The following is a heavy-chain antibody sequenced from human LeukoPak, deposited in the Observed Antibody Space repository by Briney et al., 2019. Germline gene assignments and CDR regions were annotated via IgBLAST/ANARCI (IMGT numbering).Heavy chain of an antibody. CDR1: TYTFTDNS. J-gene: IGHJ2*01. Sequence: ASVKVSCKASTYTFTDNSIHWVRQAPGQGPQWMGWINPNSGDTHYARNFQGRVTMTRDTSVSTAYMELTSLRSDDTAMYYCARGEEVATIPTLNWYFDLWGRGTLVTVSS. D-gene: IGHD5-24*01. CDR3: ARGEEVATIPTLNWYFDL. V-gene: IGHV1-2*02. CDR2: INPNSGDT.